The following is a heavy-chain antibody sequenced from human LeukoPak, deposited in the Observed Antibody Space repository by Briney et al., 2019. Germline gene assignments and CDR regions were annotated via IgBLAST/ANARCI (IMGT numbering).Heavy chain of an antibody. D-gene: IGHD3-22*01. CDR3: AKELKPRYYYDSSGYFY. CDR1: GFTFSSYG. CDR2: ISYDGSNK. Sequence: PGRSLRLSCAASGFTFSSYGMHWVRQAPGKGLEWVAVISYDGSNKYYADSVKGRFTISRDNSKNTLYLQMNSLRAQDTAVYYCAKELKPRYYYDSSGYFYWGQGTLVTVSS. J-gene: IGHJ4*02. V-gene: IGHV3-30*18.